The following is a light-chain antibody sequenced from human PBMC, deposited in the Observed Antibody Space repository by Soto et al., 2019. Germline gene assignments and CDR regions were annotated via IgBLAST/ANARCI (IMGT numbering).Light chain of an antibody. V-gene: IGKV3-15*01. CDR2: GAS. CDR3: QQYKNWPPMYS. CDR1: QSVGTN. Sequence: EILMTQSPATLSVSPGERATLSCRASQSVGTNLGWYQQRPGQPPRLLIYGASARATGVPDRFSGSGSGTEFTLAISSLQSEDFAVYDCQQYKNWPPMYSFGQGTKLEIK. J-gene: IGKJ2*03.